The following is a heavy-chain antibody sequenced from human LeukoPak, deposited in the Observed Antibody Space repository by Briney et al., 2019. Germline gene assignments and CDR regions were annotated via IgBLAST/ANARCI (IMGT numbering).Heavy chain of an antibody. CDR1: GFTVSSNY. CDR2: IYSGGST. J-gene: IGHJ6*03. Sequence: GGSLRLSCAASGFTVSSNYMSWVRQAPGKGLEWVSVIYSGGSTYYADSVKGRFTTSRDNSKNTLYLQMNSLRAEDTAVYYCAKGVGGSANYYYMDVWGKGTTVTVSS. D-gene: IGHD3-10*01. V-gene: IGHV3-66*01. CDR3: AKGVGGSANYYYMDV.